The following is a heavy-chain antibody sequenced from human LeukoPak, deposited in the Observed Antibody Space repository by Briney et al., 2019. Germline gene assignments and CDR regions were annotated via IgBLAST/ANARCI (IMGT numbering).Heavy chain of an antibody. V-gene: IGHV4-38-2*02. Sequence: SETLSLTCTVSNYFISYGYYWGWIRQPPGKGLEWIGSIYHSGSAYCNPSLKSRVTISIDTSKNQFSLKLSSVTAADTAVYYCARAVYDSSSPGGFDYWGQGTLVTVSS. CDR2: IYHSGSA. CDR1: NYFISYGYY. J-gene: IGHJ4*02. D-gene: IGHD6-6*01. CDR3: ARAVYDSSSPGGFDY.